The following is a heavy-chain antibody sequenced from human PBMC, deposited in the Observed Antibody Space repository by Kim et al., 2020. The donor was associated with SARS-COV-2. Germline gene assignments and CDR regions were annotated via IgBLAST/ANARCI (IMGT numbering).Heavy chain of an antibody. CDR1: GGSISSSSYY. V-gene: IGHV4-39*01. J-gene: IGHJ5*02. CDR3: ARHVGITMIVVVIRGWFDP. D-gene: IGHD3-22*01. CDR2: IYYSGST. Sequence: SETLSLTCTVSGGSISSSSYYWGWIRQPPGKGLEWIGSIYYSGSTYYNPSLKSRVTISVDTSKNQFSLKLSSVTAADTAVYYCARHVGITMIVVVIRGWFDPGGQGTLVTVSS.